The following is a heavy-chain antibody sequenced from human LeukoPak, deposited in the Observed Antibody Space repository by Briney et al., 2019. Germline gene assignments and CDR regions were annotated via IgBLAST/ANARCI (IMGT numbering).Heavy chain of an antibody. D-gene: IGHD5-18*01. V-gene: IGHV3-7*01. CDR1: GFTFSSYW. CDR3: ARDLRSQLWLAGTSVFDY. J-gene: IGHJ4*02. Sequence: GGSLRLSCAASGFTFSSYWMSWVRQAPGKGLEWVANIRKDGSEKYYVDSVKGRFTISRDNAKNSLYLQMNSLRAEDTAVYYCARDLRSQLWLAGTSVFDYWGQGTLVTVSS. CDR2: IRKDGSEK.